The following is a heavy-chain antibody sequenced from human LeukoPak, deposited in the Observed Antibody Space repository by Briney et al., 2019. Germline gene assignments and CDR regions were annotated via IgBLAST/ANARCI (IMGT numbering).Heavy chain of an antibody. CDR1: GYTFTSYY. CDR2: INPSGGST. Sequence: ASVKVSCKASGYTFTSYYMHWVRQAPGQGLEWMGIINPSGGSTSYAQKFQGRVTMTRDMSTSTVYMELSSLRSEDKAVYYCARAFYDDSSGYYYYFDYWGQGTLVTVSS. D-gene: IGHD3-22*01. V-gene: IGHV1-46*01. J-gene: IGHJ4*02. CDR3: ARAFYDDSSGYYYYFDY.